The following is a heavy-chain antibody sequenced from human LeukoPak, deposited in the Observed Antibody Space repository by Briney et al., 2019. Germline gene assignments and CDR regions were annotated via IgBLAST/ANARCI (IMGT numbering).Heavy chain of an antibody. D-gene: IGHD2-2*02. Sequence: SETLSLTCTVSGGSISSGSYYWSWIRQPAGKGLEWIGRIYTSGSTSYNPSLKSRVTISVDTSKNQFSLKLSSVTAADTAVYYCARGTYCSSTSCYTTDAFDIWGQGTMVTVSS. CDR2: IYTSGST. J-gene: IGHJ3*02. V-gene: IGHV4-61*02. CDR3: ARGTYCSSTSCYTTDAFDI. CDR1: GGSISSGSYY.